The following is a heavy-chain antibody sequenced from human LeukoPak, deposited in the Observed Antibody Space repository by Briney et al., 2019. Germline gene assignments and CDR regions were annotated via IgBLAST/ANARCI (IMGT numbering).Heavy chain of an antibody. J-gene: IGHJ6*02. Sequence: GASVKVSCKASGYTFTSYDINWVRQATGQGLEWMGWMNPNSGNTGYAQKFQGRVTMTRNTSISTAYMELSSLRSEDTAVYYCARPRESYYYYGMDVWGQGTTVTVSS. CDR3: ARPRESYYYYGMDV. CDR2: MNPNSGNT. V-gene: IGHV1-8*02. CDR1: GYTFTSYD.